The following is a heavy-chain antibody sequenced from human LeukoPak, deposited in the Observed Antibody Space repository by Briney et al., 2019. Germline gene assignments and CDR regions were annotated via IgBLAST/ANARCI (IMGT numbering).Heavy chain of an antibody. V-gene: IGHV3-11*04. J-gene: IGHJ3*02. Sequence: GGSLRLSCAASGFTFSDYYMSWIRQAPGKGLEWVSYIRSSGSTKYYADSVKGRFTISRDNAKNSLYLQMNSLRAEDTAVYYCARGDGSGNSEDTFNIWGQGTMVTVSS. CDR3: ARGDGSGNSEDTFNI. D-gene: IGHD3-10*01. CDR1: GFTFSDYY. CDR2: IRSSGSTK.